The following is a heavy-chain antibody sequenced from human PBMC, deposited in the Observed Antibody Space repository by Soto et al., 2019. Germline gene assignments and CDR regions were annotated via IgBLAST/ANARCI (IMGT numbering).Heavy chain of an antibody. CDR3: ARGSARYYYDSSGSHAFDI. CDR1: GASICSGGYY. D-gene: IGHD3-22*01. CDR2: IYHSGST. V-gene: IGHV4-31*03. Sequence: SETLSLSCTVSGASICSGGYYWSWIRQHPGKGLEWIGYIYHSGSTSYSPSLNSRVTISLDTSKIQFSLKLSSVTAADTAVYYCARGSARYYYDSSGSHAFDIWGQGTMVT. J-gene: IGHJ3*02.